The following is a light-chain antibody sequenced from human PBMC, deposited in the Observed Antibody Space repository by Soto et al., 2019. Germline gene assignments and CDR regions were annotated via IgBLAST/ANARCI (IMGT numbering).Light chain of an antibody. CDR2: LNSDGSH. Sequence: QLVLTQSPSASASLGASVKLTCTLSSGHSSYAIAWHQQQPEKGPRYLMKLNSDGSHSKGDGIPDRFSGSSSGAERYLTISRLQSEDEADYYCQTWASGIEVFGGGTQLTVL. J-gene: IGLJ2*01. CDR3: QTWASGIEV. V-gene: IGLV4-69*01. CDR1: SGHSSYA.